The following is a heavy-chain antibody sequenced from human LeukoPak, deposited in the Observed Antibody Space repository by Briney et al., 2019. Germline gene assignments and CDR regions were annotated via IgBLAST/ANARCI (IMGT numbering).Heavy chain of an antibody. J-gene: IGHJ4*02. CDR1: GFTFENYW. V-gene: IGHV3-7*01. CDR2: IKQDGSVE. D-gene: IGHD5-18*01. CDR3: ARWAGVTDY. Sequence: GGALRLSCAASGFTFENYWMSWGRQAPGKGPEWVANIKQDGSVEHYLDSVKGRFTISRDNAKNSLTLQMNSLRAEDTAVYYCARWAGVTDYWGQGTVVTVSS.